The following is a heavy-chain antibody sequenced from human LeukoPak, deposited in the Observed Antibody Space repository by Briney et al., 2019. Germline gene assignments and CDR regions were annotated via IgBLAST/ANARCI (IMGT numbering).Heavy chain of an antibody. V-gene: IGHV3-66*01. CDR3: ATIVSDSSGWYHFDH. J-gene: IGHJ4*02. Sequence: PGGSLRLSCAASGFAVSSKYMAWVRQAPAKGLEWVSFINSGGTTNYADSVKGRFTISRDYSKNTLNLQMNSLRAEDTAVYYCATIVSDSSGWYHFDHWGQGALVTVSS. CDR2: INSGGTT. CDR1: GFAVSSKY. D-gene: IGHD6-19*01.